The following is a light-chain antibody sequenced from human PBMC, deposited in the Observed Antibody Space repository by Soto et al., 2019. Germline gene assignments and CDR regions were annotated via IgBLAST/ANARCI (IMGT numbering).Light chain of an antibody. CDR2: DVS. J-gene: IGLJ1*01. CDR1: NSDVGGYNY. CDR3: CSYAGSSSFYV. Sequence: QSALTQPRSVSGSPGQSVTISCTGTNSDVGGYNYVSWYQQHPDKAPKLMIYDVSERPSGVPDRFSGSKSGNTASLTISGLQAEDEADYYCCSYAGSSSFYVFGAGTKVTVL. V-gene: IGLV2-11*01.